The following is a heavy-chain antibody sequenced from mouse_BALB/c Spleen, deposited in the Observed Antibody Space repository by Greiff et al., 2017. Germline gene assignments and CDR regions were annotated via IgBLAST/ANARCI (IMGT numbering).Heavy chain of an antibody. CDR3: ARRLEKVVYFDY. V-gene: IGHV5-6-5*01. Sequence: EVQVVESGGGLVKPGGSLKLSCAASGFTFSSYAMSWVRQTPEKRLEWVASISSGGSTYYPDSVKRRFTISRDNARNILYLQMSSLRSEETAMYYCARRLEKVVYFDYWGQGTTLTVSS. D-gene: IGHD1-1*01. CDR1: GFTFSSYA. J-gene: IGHJ2*01. CDR2: ISSGGST.